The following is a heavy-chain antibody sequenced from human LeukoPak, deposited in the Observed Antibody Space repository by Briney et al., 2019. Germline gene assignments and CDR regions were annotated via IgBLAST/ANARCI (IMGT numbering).Heavy chain of an antibody. V-gene: IGHV3-33*03. D-gene: IGHD3-3*01. J-gene: IGHJ4*02. CDR1: GFTFSSYG. CDR3: VSYAQYLVGHYYPAY. CDR2: IWYDGSNK. Sequence: PGRSLRLSCAASGFTFSSYGMHWVCQAPGKGLEWVAVIWYDGSNKYYADSVEGRFTISRDNTKNTLYLQMNSLRAEDTTLYYCVSYAQYLVGHYYPAYWGQGTLVTVSS.